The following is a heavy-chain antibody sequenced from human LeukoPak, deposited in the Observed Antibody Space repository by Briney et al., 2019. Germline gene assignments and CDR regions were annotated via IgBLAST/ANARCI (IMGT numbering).Heavy chain of an antibody. J-gene: IGHJ5*02. V-gene: IGHV4-59*01. CDR2: IHYSGST. Sequence: PSGTLSLTCTVSGGSISSYYWSWIRQPPGKGLEWIGYIHYSGSTSYNPSLKSRVTISVDTSKNQISLKVRSVTAADTAVYYCARTTEDCSSTSCYQYWFDPWGQGTLVTVSS. D-gene: IGHD2-2*01. CDR3: ARTTEDCSSTSCYQYWFDP. CDR1: GGSISSYY.